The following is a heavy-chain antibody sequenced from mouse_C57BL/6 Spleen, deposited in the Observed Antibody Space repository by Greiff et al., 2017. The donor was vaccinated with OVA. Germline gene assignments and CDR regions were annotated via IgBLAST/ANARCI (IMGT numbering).Heavy chain of an antibody. V-gene: IGHV5-17*01. CDR3: ARTAQATAWFAY. Sequence: EVMLVESGGGLVKPGGSLKLSCAASGFTFSDYGMHWVRQAPEKGLEWVAYISSGSSTIYYADTVKGRFTISRDNAKNTLFLQMTGLRSEDTAMYYCARTAQATAWFAYWGQGTLVTVSA. D-gene: IGHD3-2*02. CDR2: ISSGSSTI. CDR1: GFTFSDYG. J-gene: IGHJ3*01.